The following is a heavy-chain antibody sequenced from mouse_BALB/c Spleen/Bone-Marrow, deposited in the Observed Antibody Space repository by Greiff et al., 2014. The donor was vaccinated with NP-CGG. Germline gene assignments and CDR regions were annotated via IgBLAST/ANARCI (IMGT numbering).Heavy chain of an antibody. D-gene: IGHD2-14*01. Sequence: VQLQQSGAELVKPGASVKLSCTASGFNIKDTYMHWVKQRPERGLEWIGRIDPANGNAKYDPKFQGKATITADTSSNTAYLQLSSLTSEDTAVYYCARYRLGTYFDFWGQGTTLTVSS. CDR2: IDPANGNA. V-gene: IGHV14-3*02. CDR1: GFNIKDTY. CDR3: ARYRLGTYFDF. J-gene: IGHJ2*01.